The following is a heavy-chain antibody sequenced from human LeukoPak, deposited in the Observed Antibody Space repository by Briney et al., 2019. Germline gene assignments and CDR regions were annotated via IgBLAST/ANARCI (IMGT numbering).Heavy chain of an antibody. J-gene: IGHJ3*02. CDR1: GGSISSYY. V-gene: IGHV4-59*01. CDR3: ARGNLGEAFDI. CDR2: IYYSGST. Sequence: PSETLSLTCTVSGGSISSYYWSWIRQPPGKGLEWIGYIYYSGSTNYNPSLKSRVTISVDTSKNQFSLKLSSVTAADTAVYYCARGNLGEAFDIWGQGTMVTVSS.